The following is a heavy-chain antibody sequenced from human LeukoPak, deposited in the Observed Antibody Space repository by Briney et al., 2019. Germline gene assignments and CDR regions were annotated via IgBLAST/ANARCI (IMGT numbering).Heavy chain of an antibody. CDR1: GYTFTSYA. Sequence: ASVKVSCKASGYTFTSYAMNWVRQAPGQGLEWMGWINPNTGNPTYAQGFTGRFVFSLDTSVSTTYLQISSLKAEDTAVYYCARAYQRLGGLSLPDQWGQGTLVSVSS. CDR3: ARAYQRLGGLSLPDQ. V-gene: IGHV7-4-1*02. CDR2: INPNTGNP. J-gene: IGHJ5*02. D-gene: IGHD3-16*02.